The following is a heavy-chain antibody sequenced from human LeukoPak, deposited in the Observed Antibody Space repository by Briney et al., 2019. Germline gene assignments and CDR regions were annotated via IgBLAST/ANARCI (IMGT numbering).Heavy chain of an antibody. CDR3: ARKDGDG. V-gene: IGHV4-59*01. CDR2: IYNSGST. Sequence: SETLSLTCTGSGVSISSYHWTWIRQPPGEGLEWTGHIYNSGSTNYNPSLRGRVTISLDTSKNQVSLKLSSVTAADTAMYYCARKDGDGWGQGTLVTVSS. D-gene: IGHD5-24*01. J-gene: IGHJ4*02. CDR1: GVSISSYH.